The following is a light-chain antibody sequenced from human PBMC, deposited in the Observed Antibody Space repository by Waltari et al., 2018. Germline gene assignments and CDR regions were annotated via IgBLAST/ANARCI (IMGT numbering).Light chain of an antibody. CDR3: MEALQTPGT. CDR2: MGS. J-gene: IGKJ4*01. V-gene: IGKV2-28*01. Sequence: DIVMTQSPLSLPVTTGEPASISCRSSQSLLHRNGYNSLEWYLQKPGQSPQLLIYMGSNRASGVPDRFSGSGSGTDFTLKISRVEAEDVGVYYCMEALQTPGTFGGGTKVEIK. CDR1: QSLLHRNGYNS.